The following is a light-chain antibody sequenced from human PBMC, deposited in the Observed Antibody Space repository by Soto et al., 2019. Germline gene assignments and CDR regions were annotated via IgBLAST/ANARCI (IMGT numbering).Light chain of an antibody. CDR2: GAS. CDR1: QRVSSGY. CDR3: EKYNSAPLT. V-gene: IGKV3-20*01. Sequence: EIVLTQSPGTLSLSPGERATLSCRASQRVSSGYLAWYQQKPGQAPRLLIYGASNRATDIPDRFSGRGSGTAFTLTINSLQPEDVATYYCEKYNSAPLTFGGGTKVEI. J-gene: IGKJ4*01.